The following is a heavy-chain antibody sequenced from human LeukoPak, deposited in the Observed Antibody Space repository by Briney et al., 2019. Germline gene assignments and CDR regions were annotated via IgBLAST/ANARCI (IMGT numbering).Heavy chain of an antibody. CDR3: ARRGVDTAMVSYWYFDL. CDR1: GYSFTSYW. Sequence: GESLKISCKGSGYSFTSYWIGWVRQMPGKGLEWMGIIYPGDPDTRYSPSFQGQVTISADKSISTAYPQWSSLKASDTAMYYCARRGVDTAMVSYWYFDLWGRGTLVTVSS. CDR2: IYPGDPDT. V-gene: IGHV5-51*01. J-gene: IGHJ2*01. D-gene: IGHD5-18*01.